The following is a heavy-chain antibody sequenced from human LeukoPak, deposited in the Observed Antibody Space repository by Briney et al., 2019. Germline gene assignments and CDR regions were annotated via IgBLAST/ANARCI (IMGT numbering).Heavy chain of an antibody. J-gene: IGHJ6*02. CDR1: GGSISSYY. Sequence: SETLSLTCTVSGGSISSYYWSWIRQPPGKGLEGIGYIYYSGSTNYNPSLKSRVTISVDTSKNQFSLKLSSVTAADTAVYYCAGEGLLWFGGRYGMDVWGQGTTVTVSS. CDR2: IYYSGST. D-gene: IGHD3-10*01. CDR3: AGEGLLWFGGRYGMDV. V-gene: IGHV4-59*01.